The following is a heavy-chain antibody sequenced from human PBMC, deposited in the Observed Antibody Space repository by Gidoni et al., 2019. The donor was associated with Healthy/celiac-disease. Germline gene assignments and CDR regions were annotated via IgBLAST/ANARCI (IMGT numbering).Heavy chain of an antibody. CDR3: AKDGVHDYGDYHPDY. Sequence: QVQLVESGGGVVQPGRSLRLSCAASGFTFSSYGMHWVRQAPGKGLEWVAVISYDGSNKYYADSVKGRFTISRDNSKNTLYLQMNSLRAEDTAVYYCAKDGVHDYGDYHPDYWGQGTLVTVSS. V-gene: IGHV3-30*18. CDR2: ISYDGSNK. J-gene: IGHJ4*02. CDR1: GFTFSSYG. D-gene: IGHD4-17*01.